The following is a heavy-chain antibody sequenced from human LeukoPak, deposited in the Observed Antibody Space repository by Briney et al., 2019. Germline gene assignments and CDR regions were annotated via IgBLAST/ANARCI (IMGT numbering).Heavy chain of an antibody. V-gene: IGHV3-23*01. CDR2: ISGSGGSA. D-gene: IGHD2-21*02. CDR1: GFTFSSYA. CDR3: AKSTCGGDCSRWFDP. J-gene: IGHJ5*02. Sequence: GGSLRLSCAASGFTFSSYAMSWVRQAPGKGLEWVSAISGSGGSAYCADSVKGRFTVSRDNSKNTLYLRMNSLRAEDTAIYYCAKSTCGGDCSRWFDPWGQGTLVTVSS.